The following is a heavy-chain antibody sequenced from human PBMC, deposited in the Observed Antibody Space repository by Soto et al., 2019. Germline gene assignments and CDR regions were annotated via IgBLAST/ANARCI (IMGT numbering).Heavy chain of an antibody. D-gene: IGHD2-8*01. J-gene: IGHJ4*02. CDR2: ISGSGGST. Sequence: GGSLRLSCAASGFTFSSYAMSWVRQAPGKGLEWVSAISGSGGSTYYADSVKGRFTISRDNSKNTLYLQMNSLKTEDTAVYYCTTVPTPVLMVYGPYRGQGTLVTVSS. CDR1: GFTFSSYA. V-gene: IGHV3-23*01. CDR3: TTVPTPVLMVYGPY.